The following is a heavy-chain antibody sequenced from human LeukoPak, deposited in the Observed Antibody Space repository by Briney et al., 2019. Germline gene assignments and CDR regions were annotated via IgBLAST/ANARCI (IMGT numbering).Heavy chain of an antibody. CDR3: AKDRLITMVRGVIYFDY. D-gene: IGHD3-10*01. CDR1: GFTFSSYA. V-gene: IGHV3-23*01. Sequence: GGSLRLSCAASGFTFSSYAMSWVRQAPGKGLEWVSAINGSGGSTYYADSVKGRFTISRDNSKNTLYLQMNSLRAEDTAVYYCAKDRLITMVRGVIYFDYWGQGTLVTVSS. J-gene: IGHJ4*02. CDR2: INGSGGST.